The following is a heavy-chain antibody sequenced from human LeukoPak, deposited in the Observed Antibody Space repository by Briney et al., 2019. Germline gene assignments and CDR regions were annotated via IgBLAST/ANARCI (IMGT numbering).Heavy chain of an antibody. V-gene: IGHV3-7*05. CDR1: GFLFSNYW. D-gene: IGHD6-19*01. CDR3: TRGGQWLARGSSNWFDP. J-gene: IGHJ5*02. Sequence: PGGSLRLSCAASGFLFSNYWMIWVRQAPGKGLGWVANIKEDGSEKYYVDSVKGRFTISRDNAKNSVYLQMYSLRVEDTAVYYCTRGGQWLARGSSNWFDPWGQGTLVTVSS. CDR2: IKEDGSEK.